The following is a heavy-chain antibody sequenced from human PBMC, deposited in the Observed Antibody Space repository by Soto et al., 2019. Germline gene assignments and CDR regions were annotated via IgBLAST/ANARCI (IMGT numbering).Heavy chain of an antibody. CDR2: IYHSGST. CDR1: GGSISTSNC. V-gene: IGHV4-4*02. D-gene: IGHD3-22*01. J-gene: IGHJ4*02. CDR3: AMTTILYDITGYLFDY. Sequence: SETLSLTCAVSGGSISTSNCWSWVRQPPGKGLEWIGEIYHSGSTNYNPSLKSRVTISVDKSKNQFSLKLNSVTAADTAVYYCAMTTILYDITGYLFDYWGQGTLVTVSS.